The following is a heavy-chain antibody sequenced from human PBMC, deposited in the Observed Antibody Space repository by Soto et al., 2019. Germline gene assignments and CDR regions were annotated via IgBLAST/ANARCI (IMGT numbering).Heavy chain of an antibody. J-gene: IGHJ6*02. D-gene: IGHD6-19*01. CDR2: ISVYSGST. V-gene: IGHV1-18*04. Sequence: QVQLVQSGAEVKKPGASVRVSCEASGYTFTSYGISWVRQAPGQGLEWMGWISVYSGSTNYAQKLQGRVTMTTDRSTRAVYMELRSLRSDDTAVYYCARDSWGLAVPDYHYYAMDVWCQGTTVTVS. CDR3: ARDSWGLAVPDYHYYAMDV. CDR1: GYTFTSYG.